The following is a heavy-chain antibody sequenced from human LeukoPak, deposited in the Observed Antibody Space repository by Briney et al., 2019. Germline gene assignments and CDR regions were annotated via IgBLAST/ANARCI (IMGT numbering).Heavy chain of an antibody. J-gene: IGHJ4*02. CDR1: GFPFSSYW. CDR2: INTDGRST. D-gene: IGHD1-26*01. V-gene: IGHV3-74*01. CDR3: ARARGSYDLFDY. Sequence: GGSLRLSCAASGFPFSSYWMQWVRQAPGKGPVWVSRINTDGRSTSYADSVKGRFTISRDNAKNTLYLQMNSLRAEDTAVYYCARARGSYDLFDYWGQGTVVTVSS.